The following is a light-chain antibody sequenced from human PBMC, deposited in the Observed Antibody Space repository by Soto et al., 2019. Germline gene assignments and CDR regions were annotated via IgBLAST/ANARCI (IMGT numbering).Light chain of an antibody. V-gene: IGLV2-11*01. CDR3: CSYAGRYIVV. CDR2: DVS. Sequence: QSVLTQSRSVSGSPGQSVIISCTGTSSDVGNYNYVSWYQQHPGKAPKLIIFDVSRRPSGVPDRFSGSKSGNTASLTISGLQAEDEADYYCCSYAGRYIVVFGGGTKLTVL. CDR1: SSDVGNYNY. J-gene: IGLJ2*01.